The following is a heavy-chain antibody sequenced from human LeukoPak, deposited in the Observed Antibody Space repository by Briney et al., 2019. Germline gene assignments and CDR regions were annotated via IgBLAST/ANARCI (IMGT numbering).Heavy chain of an antibody. V-gene: IGHV4-39*01. Sequence: SETLSLTCSVSGGSFNSGTSYWGWIRQPPGKGLEWIGSILYNGHTDYSPSLKSRVTISVDTPKSHFSLKLNSVTAADTGVYYCARQKSLTPITIFGVVIKGGWFDPWGQGTLVTVSS. CDR3: ARQKSLTPITIFGVVIKGGWFDP. J-gene: IGHJ5*02. CDR2: ILYNGHT. CDR1: GGSFNSGTSY. D-gene: IGHD3-3*01.